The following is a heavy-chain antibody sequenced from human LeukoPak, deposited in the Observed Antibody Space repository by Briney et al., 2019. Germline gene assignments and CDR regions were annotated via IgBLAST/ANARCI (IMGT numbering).Heavy chain of an antibody. CDR1: GYTFTSYD. D-gene: IGHD3-10*01. Sequence: ASVKVSCKASGYTFTSYDINWVRQATGQGLEWMGWMNPNSGNTGYAQKFQGRVTMTRNTSISTANMELSSLRSEDTAVYYCARPPRSASYQVYWSQGTLVTVSS. CDR3: ARPPRSASYQVY. J-gene: IGHJ4*02. V-gene: IGHV1-8*01. CDR2: MNPNSGNT.